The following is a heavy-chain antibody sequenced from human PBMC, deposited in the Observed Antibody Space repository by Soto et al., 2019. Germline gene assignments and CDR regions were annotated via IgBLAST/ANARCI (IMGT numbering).Heavy chain of an antibody. V-gene: IGHV1-2*04. CDR1: GYTFTCYY. Sequence: ASVKVSCKASGYTFTCYYMHWVRQAPGQGLEWMGWINPNSGGTNYAQKFQGWVTMTRDTSISTAYMELSRLRSDDTAVYYCARGTTRLGELSYPFDYWGQGTLVPSPQ. J-gene: IGHJ4*02. CDR3: ARGTTRLGELSYPFDY. D-gene: IGHD3-16*02. CDR2: INPNSGGT.